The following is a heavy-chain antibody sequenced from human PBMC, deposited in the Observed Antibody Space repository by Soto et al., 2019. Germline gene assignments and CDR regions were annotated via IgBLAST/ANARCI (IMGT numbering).Heavy chain of an antibody. V-gene: IGHV3-30*18. CDR3: VKDGSSGWPYFYDMDV. CDR2: ISYDGSNK. CDR1: GFTFSSYG. J-gene: IGHJ6*02. Sequence: GGSLRLSCAASGFTFSSYGMHWVRQAPGKGLEWVAVISYDGSNKYYADSVKGRFTISRDNSKNTLYLQMSSLRAEDTAVYYCVKDGSSGWPYFYDMDVWGQGTTVTVSS. D-gene: IGHD6-19*01.